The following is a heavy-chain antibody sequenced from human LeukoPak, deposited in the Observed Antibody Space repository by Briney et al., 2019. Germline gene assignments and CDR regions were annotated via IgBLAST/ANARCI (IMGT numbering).Heavy chain of an antibody. V-gene: IGHV3-74*01. CDR3: AKGYCSSTRCYLGY. J-gene: IGHJ4*02. CDR1: GFTFSNYW. D-gene: IGHD2-2*01. Sequence: GSLRLSCAASGFTFSNYWMHWVRQAPGKGLVWVSRIKSDGSRTDYADSVKGRFTISRDNAKNTRNLQMNSLRAEDTAVYYCAKGYCSSTRCYLGYWGQGTLVTVSS. CDR2: IKSDGSRT.